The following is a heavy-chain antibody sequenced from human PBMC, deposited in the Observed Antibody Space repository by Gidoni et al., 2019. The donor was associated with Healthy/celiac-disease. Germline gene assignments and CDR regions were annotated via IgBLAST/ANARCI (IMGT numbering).Heavy chain of an antibody. CDR2: IYWDDDK. CDR1: GFSLSTSGVG. Sequence: QITLKESGPTLVKPTQTLTLTCTFSGFSLSTSGVGVGWIRQPPGKALEWLALIYWDDDKRYSPSLKSRLTITKDTSKNQVVLTMTNMDPVDTATYYCAHSEMVRGAHGEDFDYWGQGTLVTVSS. V-gene: IGHV2-5*02. D-gene: IGHD3-10*01. J-gene: IGHJ4*02. CDR3: AHSEMVRGAHGEDFDY.